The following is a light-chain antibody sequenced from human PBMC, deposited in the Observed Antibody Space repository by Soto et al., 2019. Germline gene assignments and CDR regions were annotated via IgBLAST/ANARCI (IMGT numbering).Light chain of an antibody. V-gene: IGLV1-40*01. CDR1: SSNIGAGYD. Sequence: QSVLTQPPSVSGAPGQRVTISCTGSSSNIGAGYDVHWYQQLPGTAPKLLLYGNINRPSGVPDRFSGSKSGTSASLASTWLQAEDEADYYCQSYDSSLSGYVVFGGGTKLTVL. CDR2: GNI. J-gene: IGLJ2*01. CDR3: QSYDSSLSGYVV.